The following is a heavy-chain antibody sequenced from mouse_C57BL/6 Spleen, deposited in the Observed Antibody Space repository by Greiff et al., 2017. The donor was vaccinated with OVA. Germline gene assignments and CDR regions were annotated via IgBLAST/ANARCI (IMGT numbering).Heavy chain of an antibody. CDR3: TRESSSGYDY. CDR2: ISSGGDYI. J-gene: IGHJ2*01. D-gene: IGHD3-2*02. Sequence: EVKLVESGAGLVKPGGSLKLSCAASGFTFSSYAMSWVRQTPEKRLEWVAYISSGGDYIYYADTVKGRFTISRDNARNTLYLQMSSLKSEDTAMYYCTRESSSGYDYWGQGTTLTVSS. V-gene: IGHV5-9-1*02. CDR1: GFTFSSYA.